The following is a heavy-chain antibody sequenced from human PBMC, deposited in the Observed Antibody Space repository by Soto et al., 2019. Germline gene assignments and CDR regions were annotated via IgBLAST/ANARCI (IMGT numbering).Heavy chain of an antibody. CDR2: IFYSGDT. CDR1: GASVNTGDYY. J-gene: IGHJ1*01. CDR3: VGTGTTDDF. V-gene: IGHV4-30-4*01. D-gene: IGHD1-7*01. Sequence: VQLQGSGPGLVKPSQTLSLTCTVSGASVNTGDYYWSYIRQPPGKGLEWLGYIFYSGDTYYNPSLKSRAIISLNTSRNQFSLTLTSVTDADTAVYYCVGTGTTDDFWGQGTLVTVSS.